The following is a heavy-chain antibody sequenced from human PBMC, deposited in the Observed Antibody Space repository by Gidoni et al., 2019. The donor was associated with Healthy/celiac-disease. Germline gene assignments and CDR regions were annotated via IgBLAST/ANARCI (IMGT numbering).Heavy chain of an antibody. J-gene: IGHJ6*02. CDR2: ISYDGCNK. CDR1: GFTFSSYG. D-gene: IGHD6-13*01. Sequence: QVQLVESGGGVVQPGRSLRLSCAASGFTFSSYGMHWVRQAPGKGLEWLAVISYDGCNKYYADSVKGRFTISRDNSKNTLYLQMNSLRAEDTAVYYCAKDREAAAAGTFDYYYYGMDVWGQGTTVTVSS. V-gene: IGHV3-30*18. CDR3: AKDREAAAAGTFDYYYYGMDV.